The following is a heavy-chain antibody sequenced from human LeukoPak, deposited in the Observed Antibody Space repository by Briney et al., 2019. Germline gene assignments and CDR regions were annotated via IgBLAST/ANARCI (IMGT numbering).Heavy chain of an antibody. J-gene: IGHJ6*02. CDR3: ARDPASYGMDV. V-gene: IGHV3-33*01. CDR1: GFTFSSYG. Sequence: GGSLRLSCAASGFTFSSYGMQWVRQAPGKGLEWVAVIWYDGSNKYYADSVKGRFTISRDNSKNTLYLQMNSLRAEDTAVYYCARDPASYGMDVWGQGTTVTVSS. D-gene: IGHD6-25*01. CDR2: IWYDGSNK.